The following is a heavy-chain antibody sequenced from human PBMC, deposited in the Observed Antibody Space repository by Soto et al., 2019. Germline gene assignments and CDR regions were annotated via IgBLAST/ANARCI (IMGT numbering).Heavy chain of an antibody. Sequence: ASVKVSWKASGGTFSSYAISWGRQAPGQRLEWVGGIFPIFGTANYAQKFQGRVTITADESTSTACMELSSLRSEDTAVYYCARTMIVVADTTTRTTNYYYYGMDVWGQGPTVTVSS. V-gene: IGHV1-69*13. CDR3: ARTMIVVADTTTRTTNYYYYGMDV. CDR1: GGTFSSYA. CDR2: IFPIFGTA. D-gene: IGHD3-22*01. J-gene: IGHJ6*02.